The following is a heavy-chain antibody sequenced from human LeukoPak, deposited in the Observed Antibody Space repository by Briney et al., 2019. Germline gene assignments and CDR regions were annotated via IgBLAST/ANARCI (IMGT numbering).Heavy chain of an antibody. Sequence: ASVKVSCKTSGYRFITFGINWVRQAPGQGLEWMGWINPYNGNRYYAKKFQGRFNMTTDTSTSTVYLELQTLTSDDTAIYYCARFSASQFRGFDHWGQGTLITVSS. CDR1: GYRFITFG. CDR3: ARFSASQFRGFDH. D-gene: IGHD3-10*01. V-gene: IGHV1-18*01. CDR2: INPYNGNR. J-gene: IGHJ4*02.